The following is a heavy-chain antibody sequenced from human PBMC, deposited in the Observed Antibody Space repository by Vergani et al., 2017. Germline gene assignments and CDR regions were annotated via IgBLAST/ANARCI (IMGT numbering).Heavy chain of an antibody. CDR2: VNHGGST. CDR3: ASIARAPTRRNPPPDY. V-gene: IGHV4-34*01. Sequence: QVQLQEWGAGLLKTSETLSLTFGVSGGSFSDYYWSWIRQAPGMGLEWIGEVNHGGSTNYTPSLKSRVSISVDTSKNQFSLQLTSVTAADSALYFCASIARAPTRRNPPPDYWGQGILVTVAS. D-gene: IGHD3-16*02. CDR1: GGSFSDYY. J-gene: IGHJ4*02.